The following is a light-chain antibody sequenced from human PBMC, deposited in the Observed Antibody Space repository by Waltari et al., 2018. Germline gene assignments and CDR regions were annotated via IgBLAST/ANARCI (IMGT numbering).Light chain of an antibody. J-gene: IGKJ4*01. Sequence: DIVMTQSPDSLAVSLGERATINCKSSQSVLYSSNNKNYLAWYQQKPGQPPKLLIYWASTRESGVPDRFSGSGSGTDFTLTISSLQAEDVAVYYCQQDYSTPRLTFGGGTKVEIK. CDR3: QQDYSTPRLT. V-gene: IGKV4-1*01. CDR1: QSVLYSSNNKNY. CDR2: WAS.